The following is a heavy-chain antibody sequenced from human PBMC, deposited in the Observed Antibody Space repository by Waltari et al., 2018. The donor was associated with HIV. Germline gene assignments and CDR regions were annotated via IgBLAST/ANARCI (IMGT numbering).Heavy chain of an antibody. CDR3: ARREATVVRGVYYYGMDV. J-gene: IGHJ6*02. Sequence: EVQLVESGGGLVQPGGSLRRSCAASGFTFRSYRLHWVCQAPGKGLVWVSRIHSDGSSTSDADFVKGRFTISRDNAKNTLYLEMNSLRAEDTAVYYCARREATVVRGVYYYGMDVWGQGTTVTVSS. CDR2: IHSDGSST. V-gene: IGHV3-74*01. D-gene: IGHD3-10*01. CDR1: GFTFRSYR.